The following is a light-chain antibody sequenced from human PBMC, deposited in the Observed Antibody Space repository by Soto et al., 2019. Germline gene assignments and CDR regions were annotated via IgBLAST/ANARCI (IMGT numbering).Light chain of an antibody. J-gene: IGKJ1*01. Sequence: DIQXTXSPXTXSASXGXXVTXTCXAXXXISXWLAWYQQKPGKAPKLLIYDASSLESGVPSRFSGSESGTEFTLTIISLQPDDFATYYCQQYNSYWTFGQGTKVEIK. CDR2: DAS. V-gene: IGKV1-5*01. CDR3: QQYNSYWT. CDR1: XXISXW.